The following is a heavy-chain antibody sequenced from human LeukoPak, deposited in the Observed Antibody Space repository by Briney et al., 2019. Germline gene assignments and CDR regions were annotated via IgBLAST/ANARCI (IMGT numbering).Heavy chain of an antibody. CDR2: ISPSSSDM. D-gene: IGHD3-10*01. CDR1: GFTFSNYG. Sequence: GGSLRLSCAASGFTFSNYGMIWVRQAPGKGLEWVSYISPSSSDMYYADSVRGRFTISRDTAKNSLYLEMNSLRDEDTAVYYCARDRGYYGSGSYRDYWGQGTLVTVSS. V-gene: IGHV3-21*05. CDR3: ARDRGYYGSGSYRDY. J-gene: IGHJ4*02.